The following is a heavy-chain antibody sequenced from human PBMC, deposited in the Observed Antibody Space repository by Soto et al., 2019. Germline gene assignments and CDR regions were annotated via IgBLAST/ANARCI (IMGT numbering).Heavy chain of an antibody. CDR3: VRESVASGPNYFDT. CDR2: IYHSGST. D-gene: IGHD6-6*01. V-gene: IGHV4-30-2*06. CDR1: VGTITSCRAS. Sequence: SEPLSVTSSVSVGTITSCRASCNFISHSPGKGLEWIAYIYHSGSTYYNPALKSRVTISVDRSENQFSLKLTSVTAADTAVYYCVRESVASGPNYFDTWGPGTLVTVSS. J-gene: IGHJ5*02.